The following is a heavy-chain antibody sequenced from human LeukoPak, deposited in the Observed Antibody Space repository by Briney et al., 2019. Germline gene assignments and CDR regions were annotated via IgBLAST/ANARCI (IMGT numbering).Heavy chain of an antibody. CDR1: GFTFSSYS. V-gene: IGHV3-48*01. D-gene: IGHD6-6*01. CDR3: ARDPYSSSAFDY. Sequence: GGSLRLSCVASGFTFSSYSMNWVRQAPGKGLEWVLYISRSSTTIYYADSVKGRFTISRDNAKNSLYLQMNSLRAEDTAVYYCARDPYSSSAFDYWGQGTLVTVSS. CDR2: ISRSSTTI. J-gene: IGHJ4*02.